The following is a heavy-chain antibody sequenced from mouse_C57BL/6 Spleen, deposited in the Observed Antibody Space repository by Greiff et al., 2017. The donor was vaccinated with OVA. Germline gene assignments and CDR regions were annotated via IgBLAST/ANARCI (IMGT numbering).Heavy chain of an antibody. V-gene: IGHV14-4*01. CDR3: TTDYYGSSYYFDY. CDR2: IAPENGDT. D-gene: IGHD1-1*01. J-gene: IGHJ2*01. CDR1: GFHIKDDY. Sequence: EVKLVESGAELVRPGASVKLSCTASGFHIKDDYMHWVKQRPEQGLEWIGWIAPENGDTEYASKFQGKATITADTSSNTAYLQLSSLTSEDTAVYYCTTDYYGSSYYFDYWGQGTTLTVSS.